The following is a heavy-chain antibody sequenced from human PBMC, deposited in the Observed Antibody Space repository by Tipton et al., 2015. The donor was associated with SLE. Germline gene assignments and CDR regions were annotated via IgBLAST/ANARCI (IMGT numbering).Heavy chain of an antibody. CDR3: ARDRGGYRYYYGMDV. V-gene: IGHV4-34*01. D-gene: IGHD3-16*01. CDR2: INHSGST. J-gene: IGHJ6*02. Sequence: TLSLTCAVYGGSFSGYYWSWIRQPPGKGLEWIGEINHSGSTNYNPSLKSRVTISVDTSKNQFSLKLRSVTAADTAVYYCARDRGGYRYYYGMDVWGQGTTVTVSS. CDR1: GGSFSGYY.